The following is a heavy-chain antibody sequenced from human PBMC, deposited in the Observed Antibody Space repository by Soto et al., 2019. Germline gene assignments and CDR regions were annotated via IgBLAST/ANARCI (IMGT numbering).Heavy chain of an antibody. D-gene: IGHD1-26*01. CDR2: IYWDDEK. V-gene: IGHV2-5*02. J-gene: IGHJ3*02. CDR1: GFSLSDNGVG. Sequence: QITLKESGPTLVKRTQTLTLTCTFSGFSLSDNGVGVGWIRQPPGKALEWLALIYWDDEKIYSPSLKTRLTITKDTSKNQVLLTMTNMHPVDTATYYCAHRLTWDAFDIWGQGTMVTVSS. CDR3: AHRLTWDAFDI.